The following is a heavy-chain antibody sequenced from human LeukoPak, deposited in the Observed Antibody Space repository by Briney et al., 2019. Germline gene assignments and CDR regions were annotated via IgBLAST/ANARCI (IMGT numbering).Heavy chain of an antibody. CDR2: IYYSGST. CDR3: ARRARYSYHN. J-gene: IGHJ4*02. D-gene: IGHD5-18*01. CDR1: GGSISSSSYY. V-gene: IGHV4-39*01. Sequence: SGTLSLTCTVSGGSISSSSYYWGWIRQPPGKGLEWIGSIYYSGSTYYNPSLKSRVTISVDTSKNQFSLKLSSVTAADTAVYYCARRARYSYHNWGQGTLVTVSS.